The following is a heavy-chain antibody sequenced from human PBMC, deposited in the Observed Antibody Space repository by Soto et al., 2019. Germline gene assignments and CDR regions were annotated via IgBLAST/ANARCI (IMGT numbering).Heavy chain of an antibody. Sequence: GESLKISCKASGYSFSTYWIAWVRQRPGKGLDWMGIIYPGDSDTRYSPSFQGQVTISVDNSIDTAYLEWTTLRASDSAVYYCARLVSGVVDEYYFDYWGQGTLVTVSS. D-gene: IGHD3-3*01. CDR1: GYSFSTYW. CDR3: ARLVSGVVDEYYFDY. V-gene: IGHV5-51*01. CDR2: IYPGDSDT. J-gene: IGHJ4*02.